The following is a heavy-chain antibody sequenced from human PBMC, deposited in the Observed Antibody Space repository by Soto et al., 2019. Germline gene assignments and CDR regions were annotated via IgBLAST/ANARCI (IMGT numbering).Heavy chain of an antibody. CDR2: ISYDGSNK. V-gene: IGHV3-30-3*01. CDR3: ARVRPGISWFYLDY. D-gene: IGHD6-13*01. J-gene: IGHJ4*02. CDR1: GFTFSSYA. Sequence: LRLSCAASGFTFSSYAMHWVRQAPGKGLEWVAVISYDGSNKYYADSVKGQFTISRDNSKNTLYLQMNSLRAEDTAVYYCARVRPGISWFYLDYWGQGTLVTVSS.